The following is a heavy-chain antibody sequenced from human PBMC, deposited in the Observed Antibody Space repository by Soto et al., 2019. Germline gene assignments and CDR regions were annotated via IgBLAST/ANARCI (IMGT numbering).Heavy chain of an antibody. V-gene: IGHV4-39*01. CDR2: IYYSGST. D-gene: IGHD3-10*01. Sequence: SETLSLTCTVSGGSISSSSYYWGWIRQPPGKGLEWIGSIYYSGSTYYNPSLKSRVTISVDTSKNQFSLKLSSVTAADTAVYYCAIQRITMVRGVDYYYYMDVWGKGTTVTVSS. CDR1: GGSISSSSYY. J-gene: IGHJ6*03. CDR3: AIQRITMVRGVDYYYYMDV.